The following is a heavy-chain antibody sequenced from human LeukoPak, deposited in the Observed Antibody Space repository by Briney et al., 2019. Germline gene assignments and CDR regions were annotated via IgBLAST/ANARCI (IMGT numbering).Heavy chain of an antibody. V-gene: IGHV3-74*01. CDR2: INSDGSST. CDR3: AKGPYDSSGTYYYYMDV. D-gene: IGHD3-22*01. Sequence: GGSLRLSCTTSGFTFGDYAMSWFRQAPGKGLVWVSRINSDGSSTSYADSVKGRFTISRDNSKNTLYLQMNSLRAEDTAVYYCAKGPYDSSGTYYYYMDVWGKGTTVTISS. J-gene: IGHJ6*03. CDR1: GFTFGDYA.